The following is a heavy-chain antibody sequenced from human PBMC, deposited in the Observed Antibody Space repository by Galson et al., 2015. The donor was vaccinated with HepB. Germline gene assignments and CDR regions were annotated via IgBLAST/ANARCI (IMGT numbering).Heavy chain of an antibody. CDR3: TRQGIEGYDSSGRSGVLVDY. V-gene: IGHV3-73*01. Sequence: SLRLSCAASGFTFSGSAMHWVRQASGKGLEWVGRIRSKANSYATAYAASVEGRFTISRDDSKNTAYLQMYSLKTEDTAVYYCTRQGIEGYDSSGRSGVLVDYWGQGTLVTVSS. J-gene: IGHJ4*02. CDR1: GFTFSGSA. D-gene: IGHD3-22*01. CDR2: IRSKANSYAT.